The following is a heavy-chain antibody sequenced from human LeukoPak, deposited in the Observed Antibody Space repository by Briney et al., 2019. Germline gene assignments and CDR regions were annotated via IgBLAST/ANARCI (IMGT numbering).Heavy chain of an antibody. CDR3: AKDSKGGLGVTKTMDV. Sequence: GGSLRLSCAASGFTFSSYAMSWVRQAPGKGLEWVSAISGSGGSTYYADSVKGRFTISRDNSKNTLYLQMNSLRAEDTAVYYCAKDSKGGLGVTKTMDVWGKGTTVTVSS. V-gene: IGHV3-23*01. D-gene: IGHD4-11*01. J-gene: IGHJ6*04. CDR2: ISGSGGST. CDR1: GFTFSSYA.